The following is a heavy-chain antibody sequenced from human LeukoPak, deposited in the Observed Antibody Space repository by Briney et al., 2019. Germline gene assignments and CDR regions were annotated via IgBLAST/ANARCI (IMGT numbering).Heavy chain of an antibody. Sequence: GGSLRLSCAASGFTFSSYEMNWVRQAPGKGLEWVSYISSSGSTIYYADSVKGRFTISRDNAKNSLYLQMNSLRAEDTAVYYCARGYYDSSGYPVSPDYWGQGTLVTVSS. CDR3: ARGYYDSSGYPVSPDY. CDR1: GFTFSSYE. D-gene: IGHD3-22*01. CDR2: ISSSGSTI. J-gene: IGHJ4*02. V-gene: IGHV3-48*03.